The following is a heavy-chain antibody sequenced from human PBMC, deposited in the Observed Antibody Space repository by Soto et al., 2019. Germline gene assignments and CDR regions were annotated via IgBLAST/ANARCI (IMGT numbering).Heavy chain of an antibody. CDR1: GDSVSSNIVT. Sequence: PSQTLSLTCAISGDSVSSNIVTWDWIRQSPSRGLEWLGRTYYRSQWFNDYAVSVKSRMTINADTSKNQFSLQLNYVTPEDTAAYYCARLIGTSWFVGWGQGTPVTVSS. CDR3: ARLIGTSWFVG. V-gene: IGHV6-1*01. J-gene: IGHJ4*02. D-gene: IGHD6-13*01. CDR2: TYYRSQWFN.